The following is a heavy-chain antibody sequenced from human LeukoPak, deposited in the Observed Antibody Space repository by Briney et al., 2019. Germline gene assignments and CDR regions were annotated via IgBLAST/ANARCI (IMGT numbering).Heavy chain of an antibody. J-gene: IGHJ4*02. CDR1: GYTFTGYY. D-gene: IGHD1-20*01. Sequence: GASVKVSCKASGYTFTGYYMHWVRQAPGQGLEWMGWINPNSGGTNYAQKFQGRVTMTGDTPISTAYMELSRLRSDDTAVYYCARVITGSLTPYDYWGQGTLVTVSS. CDR2: INPNSGGT. V-gene: IGHV1-2*02. CDR3: ARVITGSLTPYDY.